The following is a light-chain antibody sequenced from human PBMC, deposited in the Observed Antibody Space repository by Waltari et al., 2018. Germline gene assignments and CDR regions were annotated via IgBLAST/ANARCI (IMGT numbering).Light chain of an antibody. CDR2: DVS. V-gene: IGLV2-23*02. Sequence: QSALTQPASVSGSPGQSITISCTGTSSDVGGYNYVSWYQQHPGKAPKLMIYDVSKWPSGVSNRFSGSKSGNTASLTISGLQAEDEADYYCCSYAGSSWVFGGGTKLTVL. CDR1: SSDVGGYNY. J-gene: IGLJ3*02. CDR3: CSYAGSSWV.